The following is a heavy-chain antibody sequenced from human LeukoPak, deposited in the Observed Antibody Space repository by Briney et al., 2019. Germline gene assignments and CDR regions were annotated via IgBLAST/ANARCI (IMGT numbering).Heavy chain of an antibody. CDR2: ISGSGGST. D-gene: IGHD3-3*01. Sequence: GGSLRLSCAASGFTVSSYAMSWVRQAPGKGLEWVSAISGSGGSTYYADSVKGRFTISRDNSKNTLYLQMNSLRAEDTAVYYCAKDDYDFWTDGMDVWGQGTKVTVSS. CDR1: GFTVSSYA. J-gene: IGHJ6*02. V-gene: IGHV3-23*01. CDR3: AKDDYDFWTDGMDV.